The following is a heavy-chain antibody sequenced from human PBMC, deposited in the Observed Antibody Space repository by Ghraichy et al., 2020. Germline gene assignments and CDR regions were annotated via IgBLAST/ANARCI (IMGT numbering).Heavy chain of an antibody. CDR3: AREEGGYYDSSGYYFRY. CDR2: INPSGGST. CDR1: GYTFTSYY. D-gene: IGHD3-22*01. V-gene: IGHV1-46*01. J-gene: IGHJ4*02. Sequence: ASVKVSCKASGYTFTSYYMHWVRQAPGQGLEWMGIINPSGGSTSYAQKFQGRVSMTRDTSTSTVYMELSSLRSEDTAVYYCAREEGGYYDSSGYYFRYWGQGTLVTVSS.